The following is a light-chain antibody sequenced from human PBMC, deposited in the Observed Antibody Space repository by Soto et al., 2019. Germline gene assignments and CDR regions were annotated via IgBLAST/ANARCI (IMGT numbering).Light chain of an antibody. CDR3: HQYNNWPSYT. J-gene: IGKJ2*01. CDR2: GAS. CDR1: QSVSSN. V-gene: IGKV3-15*01. Sequence: EMVMTQSPATLSVSPGERATLSCRASQSVSSNLAWYQQKPGQAPRLLIYGASTRATGIPARFSGSGSGTEFTLPISSLQSEDFAAYYCHQYNNWPSYTFGQGTKLEIK.